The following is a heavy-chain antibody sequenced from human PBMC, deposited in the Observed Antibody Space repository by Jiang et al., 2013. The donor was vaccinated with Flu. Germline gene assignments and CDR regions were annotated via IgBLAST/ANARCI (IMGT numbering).Heavy chain of an antibody. D-gene: IGHD2-2*02. J-gene: IGHJ4*02. Sequence: SGAEVKKPGSSVKVSCKASGGTFSSYAISWVRQAPGQGLEWMGGIIPIFGTANYAQKFQGRVTITADESTSTAYMELSSLRSEDTAVYYCARLVRDCSTSCHRGDYWAREPWSPSPQ. CDR1: GGTFSSYA. CDR3: ARLVRDCSTSCHRGDY. CDR2: IIPIFGTA. V-gene: IGHV1-69*01.